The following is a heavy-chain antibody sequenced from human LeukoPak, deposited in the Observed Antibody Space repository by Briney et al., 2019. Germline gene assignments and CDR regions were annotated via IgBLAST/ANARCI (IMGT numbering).Heavy chain of an antibody. D-gene: IGHD3/OR15-3a*01. CDR1: GFTFCRYS. CDR2: ISSTSTYI. CDR3: ASDLRGLPFEY. V-gene: IGHV3-21*01. J-gene: IGHJ4*02. Sequence: GGSLRLSCTAPGFTFCRYSMNARRQAPGKGLEWVSSISSTSTYIYYADSVKGRFTISRDNTKTSLYLQMNSLRDADTTVFYCASDLRGLPFEYWGQGTLVTVSS.